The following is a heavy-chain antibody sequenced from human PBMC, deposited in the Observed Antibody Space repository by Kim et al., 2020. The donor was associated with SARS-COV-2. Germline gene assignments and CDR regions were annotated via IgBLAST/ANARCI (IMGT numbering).Heavy chain of an antibody. V-gene: IGHV3-7*01. J-gene: IGHJ5*02. CDR2: IKQDGSEK. CDR3: ARDIRGTWFDP. Sequence: GGSLRLSCVASGFTFSSYAMSWVRQAPGKGLEWVANIKQDGSEKYYIDSVKGRITISRDNAKNLMYLQMSGLRAEDTAVYYCARDIRGTWFDPWGQDTLV. CDR1: GFTFSSYA. D-gene: IGHD3-16*01.